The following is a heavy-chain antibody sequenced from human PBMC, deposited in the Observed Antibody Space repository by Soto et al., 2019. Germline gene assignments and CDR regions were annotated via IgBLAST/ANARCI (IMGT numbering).Heavy chain of an antibody. CDR1: GYTFTSYG. D-gene: IGHD3-22*01. Sequence: GASVKLSCKASGYTFTSYGISWVRQAPGQGLEWMGGFDPEDGETIYAQKFQGRVTMTEDTSTDTAYMELSSLRSEDTAVYYCATGRFDSSGYRRFDYWGQGTLVTVSS. CDR2: FDPEDGET. V-gene: IGHV1-24*01. J-gene: IGHJ4*02. CDR3: ATGRFDSSGYRRFDY.